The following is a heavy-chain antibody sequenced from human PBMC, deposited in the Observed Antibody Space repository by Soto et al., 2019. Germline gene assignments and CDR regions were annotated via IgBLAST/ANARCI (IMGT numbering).Heavy chain of an antibody. CDR1: GYSFTSYW. Sequence: GESLKISCKGSGYSFTSYWISWVRQMPGKGLEWMGRIDPSDSYTNYSPSFQGHVTISADKSISTAYLQWSSLKASDTAMYYCASLGSSGTLYYYYYGMDVWGQGTTVTVSS. D-gene: IGHD6-19*01. J-gene: IGHJ6*02. V-gene: IGHV5-10-1*01. CDR3: ASLGSSGTLYYYYYGMDV. CDR2: IDPSDSYT.